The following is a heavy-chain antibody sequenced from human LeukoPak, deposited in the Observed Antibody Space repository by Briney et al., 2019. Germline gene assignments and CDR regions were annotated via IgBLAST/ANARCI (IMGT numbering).Heavy chain of an antibody. V-gene: IGHV3-23*01. CDR1: GFTFSSYG. Sequence: GGSLRLSCAASGFTFSSYGMSWVRQAPGKGLEWVSAISGSGGSTYYADSVKGRFTISRDNSKNTLYLQMHSLRAEDTAIYYCTKRGTVTTFGHCDFWGQGTLVTVSS. CDR2: ISGSGGST. CDR3: TKRGTVTTFGHCDF. D-gene: IGHD4-17*01. J-gene: IGHJ4*02.